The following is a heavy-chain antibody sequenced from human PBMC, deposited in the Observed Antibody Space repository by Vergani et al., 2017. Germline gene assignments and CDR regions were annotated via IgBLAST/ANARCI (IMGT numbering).Heavy chain of an antibody. CDR1: GGTFSSYA. J-gene: IGHJ4*02. Sequence: QVQLVQSGAEVKKPGSSVKVSCKASGGTFSSYAISWVRQAPGQGLEWMGGIIPIFGTANYAQKFQGRVTITADESTSTACMELSSLRSEDTAVYYCARSVGSSSRPAYYFDYWGQGTLVTVSS. D-gene: IGHD6-13*01. CDR3: ARSVGSSSRPAYYFDY. CDR2: IIPIFGTA. V-gene: IGHV1-69*01.